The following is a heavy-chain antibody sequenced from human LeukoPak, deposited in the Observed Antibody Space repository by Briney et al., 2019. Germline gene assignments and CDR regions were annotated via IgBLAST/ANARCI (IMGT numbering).Heavy chain of an antibody. J-gene: IGHJ1*01. CDR2: INHSGST. Sequence: SETLSLTCAVSGGSFSDYYWRWIRQPPGKGLEWMGEINHSGSTNYNPSLKSRVTIPVETSKNQFSLKLSSVTAADTAVYYCAYSSGYQQQWGQGTLVTVSS. V-gene: IGHV4-34*01. CDR3: AYSSGYQQQ. D-gene: IGHD3-22*01. CDR1: GGSFSDYY.